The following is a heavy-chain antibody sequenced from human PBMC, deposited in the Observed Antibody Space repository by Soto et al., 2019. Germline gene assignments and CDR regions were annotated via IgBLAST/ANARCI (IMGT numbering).Heavy chain of an antibody. D-gene: IGHD4-17*01. CDR1: GFTFSNSA. CDR3: AAGVTTVTSFDDY. Sequence: QMQLVQSGPEVKRPGTSVKVSCKASGFTFSNSAMQWVRQARGQRFEWIGWIVVGSGNTNYAQKFQARVTLTRDMSTSTAYMELSSLRSEDTAVYYCAAGVTTVTSFDDYWGQGTLVTVSS. V-gene: IGHV1-58*02. CDR2: IVVGSGNT. J-gene: IGHJ4*02.